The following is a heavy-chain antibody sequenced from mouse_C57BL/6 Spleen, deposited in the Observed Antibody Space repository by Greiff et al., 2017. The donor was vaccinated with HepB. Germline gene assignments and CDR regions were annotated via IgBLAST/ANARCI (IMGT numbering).Heavy chain of an antibody. J-gene: IGHJ2*01. CDR3: ARSPFGYYGKRYFDY. CDR1: GYTFTDYN. D-gene: IGHD1-1*01. Sequence: EVKLMESGPELVKPGASVKIPCKASGYTFTDYNMDWVKQSHGKSLEWIGDINPNNGGTIYNQKFKGKATLTVDKSSSTAYMELRSLTSEDTAVYYCARSPFGYYGKRYFDYWGQGTTLTVSS. V-gene: IGHV1-18*01. CDR2: INPNNGGT.